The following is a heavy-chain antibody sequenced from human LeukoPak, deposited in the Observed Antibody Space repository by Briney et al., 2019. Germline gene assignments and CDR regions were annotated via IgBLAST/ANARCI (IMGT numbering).Heavy chain of an antibody. CDR2: IRGSGRDT. J-gene: IGHJ1*01. CDR3: SGDPNGDYVGAFDFQR. V-gene: IGHV3-23*01. CDR1: GFTFSSFA. Sequence: GGSLRLSCVVSGFTFSSFAMTWVRQAPGRGLEWVSSIRGSGRDTTHADSVGGCLTISRDNSKHTLYMQVNSLRAEDTAISYCSGDPNGDYVGAFDFQRWGQGTLVTVSS. D-gene: IGHD4-17*01.